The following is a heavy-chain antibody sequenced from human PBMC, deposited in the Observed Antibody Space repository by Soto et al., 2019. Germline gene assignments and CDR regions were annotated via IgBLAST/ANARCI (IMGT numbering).Heavy chain of an antibody. CDR2: INHSGST. Sequence: SETLSLTCAVYGGSFSGYYWSWIRQPPGKGLEWIGEINHSGSTNYNPSLKSRVTISVDTSKNQFSLKLSSVTAADTAVYYCARASSYYYYGMDVWGQGTTVTVSS. V-gene: IGHV4-34*01. CDR1: GGSFSGYY. J-gene: IGHJ6*02. CDR3: ARASSYYYYGMDV. D-gene: IGHD2-2*01.